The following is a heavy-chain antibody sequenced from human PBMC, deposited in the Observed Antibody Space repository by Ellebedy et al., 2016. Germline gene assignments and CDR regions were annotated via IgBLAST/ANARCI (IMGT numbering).Heavy chain of an antibody. CDR1: GFTFSSYA. V-gene: IGHV3-23*01. J-gene: IGHJ4*02. CDR3: AKDPTSSYYFDY. Sequence: GGSLRLXXAASGFTFSSYAMSWVRQAPGKGLEWVSAISGSGGSTYYADFVKGRFTISRDNSKNTLYLQMNSLRAEDTAVYYCAKDPTSSYYFDYWGQGTLVTVSS. CDR2: ISGSGGST.